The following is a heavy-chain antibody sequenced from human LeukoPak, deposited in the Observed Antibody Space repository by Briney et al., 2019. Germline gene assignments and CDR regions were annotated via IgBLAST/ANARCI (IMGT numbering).Heavy chain of an antibody. V-gene: IGHV1-2*02. CDR3: ARDQVMTAIVVITMVAFDY. D-gene: IGHD3-22*01. J-gene: IGHJ4*02. CDR2: INPNSGGT. Sequence: ASVKVSCKASGYTFTGYYMHWVRQAPGQGLEWMGWINPNSGGTNYAQKLQGRVTMTTDTSTSTAYMELRSLRSDDTAVYYCARDQVMTAIVVITMVAFDYWGQGTLVTVSS. CDR1: GYTFTGYY.